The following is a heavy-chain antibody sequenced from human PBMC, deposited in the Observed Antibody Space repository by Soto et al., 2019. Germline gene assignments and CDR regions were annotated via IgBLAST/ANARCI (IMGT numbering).Heavy chain of an antibody. J-gene: IGHJ5*02. CDR3: ATRQGGRYNWFDP. D-gene: IGHD2-15*01. V-gene: IGHV4-39*01. CDR2: LYYSGNT. CDR1: GGSISRSSYS. Sequence: PSETLSLTCTVSGGSISRSSYSWAWIRQPPGKGLEWIGTLYYSGNTYYNPSLKSRVTISVDTSKNQFSLKLSSVTAADTAVYYCATRQGGRYNWFDPWGQGSLVTVSS.